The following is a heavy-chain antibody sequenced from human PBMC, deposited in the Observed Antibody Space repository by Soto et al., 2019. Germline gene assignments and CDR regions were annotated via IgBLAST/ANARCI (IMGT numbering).Heavy chain of an antibody. CDR3: ARDSRTFILRARGWFDP. Sequence: ASVKVSCKASGYTFTSYDINWVRQATGQGLEWMGWMNPNSGNTGYAQKFQGRVTMTRNTSISTAYMELNSLRAEDTALYHCARDSRTFILRARGWFDPWGQGTLVTVSS. CDR2: MNPNSGNT. D-gene: IGHD3-10*01. J-gene: IGHJ5*02. CDR1: GYTFTSYD. V-gene: IGHV1-8*01.